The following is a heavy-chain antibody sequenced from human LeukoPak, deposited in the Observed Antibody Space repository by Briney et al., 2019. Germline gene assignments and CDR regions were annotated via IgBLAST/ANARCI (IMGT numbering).Heavy chain of an antibody. CDR3: ARIRGWEGSRSYYYYYMDV. J-gene: IGHJ6*03. CDR2: IYYSGST. Sequence: SETLSLTCTVSGASISRYYWSWIRQPAGKGLEWIGYIYYSGSTSYNPSLKSRVTISLDTSKNQFSLKLTSVTAADTAMYYCARIRGWEGSRSYYYYYMDVWGKGTTVTVSS. CDR1: GASISRYY. D-gene: IGHD1-26*01. V-gene: IGHV4-59*01.